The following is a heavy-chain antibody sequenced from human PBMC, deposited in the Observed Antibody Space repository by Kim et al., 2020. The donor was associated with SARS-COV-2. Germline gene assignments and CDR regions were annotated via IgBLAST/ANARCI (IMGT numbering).Heavy chain of an antibody. V-gene: IGHV3-21*01. Sequence: GGSLRLSCAASGFTFSDYRMDWVRQAPGKGLEWLSSISGRSSYKKYADSVKGRFTISRDNAKNSLYLQMNSLRAEDTAVYYCARSPTVTTDQWYFDLWGRGTLVIVS. CDR2: ISGRSSYK. J-gene: IGHJ2*01. CDR1: GFTFSDYR. D-gene: IGHD4-4*01. CDR3: ARSPTVTTDQWYFDL.